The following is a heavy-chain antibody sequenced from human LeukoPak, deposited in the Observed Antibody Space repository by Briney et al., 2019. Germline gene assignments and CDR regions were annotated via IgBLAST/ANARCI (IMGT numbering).Heavy chain of an antibody. J-gene: IGHJ6*02. D-gene: IGHD6-6*01. V-gene: IGHV4-39*01. Sequence: PSETLSLTCTVSGGSISSSSYYWGWIRPPPGKGLEWIGSIYYSGSTYYNPSLKSRVTISVDTSKNQFSLKLSSVTAADTAVYYCARGLGVAARFPTDYGMDVWGQGTTVTVSS. CDR2: IYYSGST. CDR3: ARGLGVAARFPTDYGMDV. CDR1: GGSISSSSYY.